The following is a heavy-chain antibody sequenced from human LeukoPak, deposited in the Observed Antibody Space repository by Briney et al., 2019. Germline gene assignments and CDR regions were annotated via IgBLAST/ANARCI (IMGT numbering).Heavy chain of an antibody. CDR1: GFTFSTYG. CDR2: IWYDGSNK. D-gene: IGHD6-19*01. CDR3: AREKQKYSSGWYCLDY. Sequence: GSLRLSCAASGFTFSTYGLHWVRQPPGKGLEWVALIWYDGSNKYYADSVKGRFTISRDNSKNTLYLQMNSLRAEDTAVYYCAREKQKYSSGWYCLDYWGQGTLVTVSS. J-gene: IGHJ4*02. V-gene: IGHV3-33*01.